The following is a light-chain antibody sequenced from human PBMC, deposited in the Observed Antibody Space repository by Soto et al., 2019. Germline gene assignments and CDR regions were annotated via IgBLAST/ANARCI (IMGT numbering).Light chain of an antibody. CDR2: DVS. V-gene: IGLV2-14*03. CDR3: SSYTSSSTWV. CDR1: SS. J-gene: IGLJ3*02. Sequence: QSALTQPASVSGSPGQSITISCTGTSSVSWYQHHPGKAPKLIIYDVSVRPSGVSNRFSGSKSGNTASLTISGLQADDEADYYCSSYTSSSTWVFGGVSQLTGL.